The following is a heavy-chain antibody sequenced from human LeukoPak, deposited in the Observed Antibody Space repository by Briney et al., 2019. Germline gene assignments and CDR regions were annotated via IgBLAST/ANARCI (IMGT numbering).Heavy chain of an antibody. J-gene: IGHJ4*02. Sequence: GASVKVSCKVSGYTLTELSMHWVRQAPGKGREWMGGFDPEDGETIYAQKFQGRVTMTEDTSTDTAYMELSSLRSEDTAVYYCATDPRDYYDSSGYTYHYWGQGTLVTVSS. CDR3: ATDPRDYYDSSGYTYHY. CDR2: FDPEDGET. D-gene: IGHD3-22*01. CDR1: GYTLTELS. V-gene: IGHV1-24*01.